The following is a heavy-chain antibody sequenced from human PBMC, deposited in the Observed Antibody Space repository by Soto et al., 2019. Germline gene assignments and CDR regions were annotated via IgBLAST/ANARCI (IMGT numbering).Heavy chain of an antibody. CDR1: GFTFSSFA. D-gene: IGHD4-17*01. J-gene: IGHJ6*03. CDR3: AKGLHTVTTGYYYYYYMDV. CDR2: ISGSGGST. V-gene: IGHV3-23*01. Sequence: EVQLLESGGGLVQPGGSLRLSCAASGFTFSSFAMSWVRQAPGKGLEWVSAISGSGGSTYYADSVKGRFTISRDNSKNPLYLQMNSLRADDTAVYYCAKGLHTVTTGYYYYYYMDVWGKGTTVTVSS.